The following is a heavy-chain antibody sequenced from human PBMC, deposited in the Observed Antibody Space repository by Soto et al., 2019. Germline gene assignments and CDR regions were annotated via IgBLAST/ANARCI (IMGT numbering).Heavy chain of an antibody. CDR2: ISAYNGNT. V-gene: IGHV1-18*01. D-gene: IGHD2-2*01. Sequence: ASVKVSCTASGYTFTSYGISWVRQAPGQGLEWMGWISAYNGNTNYAQKLQGRVTMTTDTSTSTAYMELRSLRSDDTAVYYCARLGGYCSSTSCYQGRNYYGMDVWGQGTTVTVSS. J-gene: IGHJ6*02. CDR1: GYTFTSYG. CDR3: ARLGGYCSSTSCYQGRNYYGMDV.